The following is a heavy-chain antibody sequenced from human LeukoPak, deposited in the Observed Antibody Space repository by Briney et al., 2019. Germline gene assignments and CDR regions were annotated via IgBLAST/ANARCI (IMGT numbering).Heavy chain of an antibody. J-gene: IGHJ4*02. CDR2: ISSSGSTI. CDR3: ASEDIVATRIPFDY. V-gene: IGHV3-48*03. CDR1: GFTFSSYE. D-gene: IGHD5-12*01. Sequence: QAGGSLRLSCAASGFTFSSYEMNWVRQAPGKGLEWVSYISSSGSTIYYADSVKGRFTISRDNAKNSLYLQMNSLRAEDTAVYYCASEDIVATRIPFDYWGQGTLVTVSS.